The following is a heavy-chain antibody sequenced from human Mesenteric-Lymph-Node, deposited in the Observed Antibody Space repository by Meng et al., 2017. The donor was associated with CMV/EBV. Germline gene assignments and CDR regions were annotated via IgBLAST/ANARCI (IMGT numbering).Heavy chain of an antibody. CDR1: GFTFSSYA. CDR2: ISGSGGST. Sequence: CAASGFTFSSYAMSWVRQAPGKGLEWVSAISGSGGSTYYADSVKGRFTISRDNSKNTLYLQMNSLRAEDTAVYYCAKEPSSSWDYLGYWGQGTLVTVSS. D-gene: IGHD6-13*01. CDR3: AKEPSSSWDYLGY. J-gene: IGHJ4*02. V-gene: IGHV3-23*01.